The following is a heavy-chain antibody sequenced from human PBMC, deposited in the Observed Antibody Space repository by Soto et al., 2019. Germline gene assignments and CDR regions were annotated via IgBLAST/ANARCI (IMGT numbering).Heavy chain of an antibody. V-gene: IGHV3-30-3*01. CDR1: GFTFSSYA. CDR3: ARNYVLLSFGEFAFDF. D-gene: IGHD3-10*01. Sequence: QVQLVESGGGVVQPGRSLRLSCAASGFTFSSYAMHWVRQAPGKGLEWVAVISYDGSNKYYADSVKGRFTISRVNSKNTLDLQMNSLRAEDTAVYYCARNYVLLSFGEFAFDFWGQGTLVTVSS. CDR2: ISYDGSNK. J-gene: IGHJ4*02.